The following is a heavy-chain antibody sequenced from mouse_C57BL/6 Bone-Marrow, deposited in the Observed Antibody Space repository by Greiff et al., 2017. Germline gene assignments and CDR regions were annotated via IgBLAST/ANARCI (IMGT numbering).Heavy chain of an antibody. J-gene: IGHJ3*01. Sequence: QVQLQQPGAELVMPGASVKLSCKASGYTFTSYWMHWVKQRPGQGLEWIGEIDPSDSYTNYNQKFKGKSTLTVDKSSSTAYMQLSSLTSEDSAVYYCARGVRAWFAYWGQGTLVTVSA. D-gene: IGHD2-2*01. V-gene: IGHV1-69*01. CDR1: GYTFTSYW. CDR3: ARGVRAWFAY. CDR2: IDPSDSYT.